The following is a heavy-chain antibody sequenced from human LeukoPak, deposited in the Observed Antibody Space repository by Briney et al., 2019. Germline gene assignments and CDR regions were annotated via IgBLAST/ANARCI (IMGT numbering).Heavy chain of an antibody. V-gene: IGHV4-59*08. CDR1: GGPISSYY. D-gene: IGHD3-9*01. Sequence: PSETLSLTCTVSGGPISSYYWSWIRQPPGKGLEWIGYIYYSGSTNYNPSLESRVTISVDTSKKQFSLQLSSVTAADTAIYYCARHGYDILSGLIWGQGTMVTVSS. CDR3: ARHGYDILSGLI. J-gene: IGHJ3*02. CDR2: IYYSGST.